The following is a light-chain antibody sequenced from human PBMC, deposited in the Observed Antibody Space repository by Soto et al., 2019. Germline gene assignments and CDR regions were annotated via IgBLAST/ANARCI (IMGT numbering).Light chain of an antibody. V-gene: IGLV2-14*01. CDR1: SSDVGRYNY. CDR2: DVS. J-gene: IGLJ2*01. CDR3: NSYTSSSTLVV. Sequence: QSALTQPASVSGSPGQSITISCTGTSSDVGRYNYVSWYQQHPGKAPKLMIYDVSNRPSGVSNRFSGSKSGNTASLTISGLQAEDEADYYCNSYTSSSTLVVFGGGTQLTVL.